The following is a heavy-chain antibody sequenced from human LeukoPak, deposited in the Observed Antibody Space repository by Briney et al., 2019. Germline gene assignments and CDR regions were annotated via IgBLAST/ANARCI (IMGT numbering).Heavy chain of an antibody. CDR3: ARLPAYCSSTSCYVDY. Sequence: SGGSLRLSCAASGFTFSSYSMNWVRQAPGKGLEWVSYISSSSSTIYYADSVKGRFTISRDNAKNSLYLQTNSLRAEDTAVYYCARLPAYCSSTSCYVDYWGQGTLVTVSS. CDR1: GFTFSSYS. J-gene: IGHJ4*02. CDR2: ISSSSSTI. V-gene: IGHV3-48*04. D-gene: IGHD2-2*01.